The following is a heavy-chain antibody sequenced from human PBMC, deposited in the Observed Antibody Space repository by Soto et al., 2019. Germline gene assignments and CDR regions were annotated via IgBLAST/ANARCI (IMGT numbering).Heavy chain of an antibody. Sequence: EVQLVESGGGLVKPGGSLRLSCAASGFTVSTKYMSWFRQAPGKGLEWVSVIYSGGSTFYADSVRGRFTISRDNSKNTVNLQMNSLRAEDTAVYYCARDPWAADYWGQGTLVTVSS. D-gene: IGHD3-16*01. CDR2: IYSGGST. J-gene: IGHJ4*02. V-gene: IGHV3-66*01. CDR1: GFTVSTKY. CDR3: ARDPWAADY.